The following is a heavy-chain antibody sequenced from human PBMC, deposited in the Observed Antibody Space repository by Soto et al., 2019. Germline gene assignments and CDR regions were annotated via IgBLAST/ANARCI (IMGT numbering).Heavy chain of an antibody. CDR2: IIPIFGTA. V-gene: IGHV1-69*01. J-gene: IGHJ4*02. CDR3: ATPYCSSTSCYTGVDY. Sequence: QVQLVQSGAEVKKPGSSVKVSCKASGGTFSSYAISWVRQAPGQGLEWMGGIIPIFGTANYAQKFQGRVTITADESTSTAYMELSSRRSEDTAVYYCATPYCSSTSCYTGVDYWGQGTLVTVSS. CDR1: GGTFSSYA. D-gene: IGHD2-2*02.